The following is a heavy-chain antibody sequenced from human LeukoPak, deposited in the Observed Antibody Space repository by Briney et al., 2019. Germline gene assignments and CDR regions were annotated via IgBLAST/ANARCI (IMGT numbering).Heavy chain of an antibody. Sequence: MPSETLSLTCTVSGGSISSYYWSWIRQPPGKGLEWIGYIYYSGSTNYNPSLKSRVTISVDTSKNQFSLKLSSVTAADTAVYYCARDRGYSYGSGWFDPWGQGTLVTVSS. CDR3: ARDRGYSYGSGWFDP. J-gene: IGHJ5*02. V-gene: IGHV4-59*01. CDR1: GGSISSYY. D-gene: IGHD5-18*01. CDR2: IYYSGST.